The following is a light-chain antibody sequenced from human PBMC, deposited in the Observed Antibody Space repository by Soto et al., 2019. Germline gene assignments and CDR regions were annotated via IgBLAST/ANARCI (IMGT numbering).Light chain of an antibody. CDR3: QQYGSSPRFT. J-gene: IGKJ3*01. CDR1: QSVSSSY. Sequence: EIVLTQSPGTLSLSPGERATLSCRASQSVSSSYLAWYQQKPGQAPRLLIYGASSTATGIPDRFSGSGSGTDFTLTISRLEPEDFAVYYCQQYGSSPRFTFGPGNKVDIK. CDR2: GAS. V-gene: IGKV3-20*01.